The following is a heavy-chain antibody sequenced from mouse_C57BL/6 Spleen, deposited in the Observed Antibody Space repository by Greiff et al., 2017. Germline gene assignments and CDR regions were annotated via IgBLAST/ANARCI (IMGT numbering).Heavy chain of an antibody. V-gene: IGHV5-4*01. Sequence: EVHLVESGGGLVKPGGSLKLSCAASGFTFSSYAMSWVRQTPEKRLEWVATISDGGSYTYYPDNVKGRFTISRDNAKNNLYLQMSHLKSEDTAMYYCARDHLLYYAMDYWGQGTSVTVSS. CDR3: ARDHLLYYAMDY. CDR1: GFTFSSYA. D-gene: IGHD1-1*01. CDR2: ISDGGSYT. J-gene: IGHJ4*01.